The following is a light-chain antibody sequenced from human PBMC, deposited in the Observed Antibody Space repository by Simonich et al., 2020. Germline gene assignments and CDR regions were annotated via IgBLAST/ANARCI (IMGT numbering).Light chain of an antibody. CDR3: QQYYSTPLT. J-gene: IGKJ4*01. CDR2: WAS. CDR1: QSFLHSSNNKTD. Sequence: DIVMTQFQDSLAVSLGERATINRKPSQSFLHSSNNKTDLACNQQKPGQPPKMLIYWASTRESGVPDRLSGSGSGTDFTLTISSLQAEDVAVYYCQQYYSTPLTFGAGTKVEIK. V-gene: IGKV4-1*01.